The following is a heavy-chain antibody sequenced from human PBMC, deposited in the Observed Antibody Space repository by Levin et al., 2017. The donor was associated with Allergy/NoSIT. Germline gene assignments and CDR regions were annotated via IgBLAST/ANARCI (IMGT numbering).Heavy chain of an antibody. CDR1: GYTFTGYH. J-gene: IGHJ2*01. CDR2: INPKSGGT. D-gene: IGHD2-2*01. V-gene: IGHV1-2*02. Sequence: GESLKISCKASGYTFTGYHMHWVRQAPGQGLEWMGWINPKSGGTKYAQKFQGRVTMTRDTSISTAYMELSRLRSDDTAVCYCARDAVSMGGTIYWYFDLWGRGTLVTVSS. CDR3: ARDAVSMGGTIYWYFDL.